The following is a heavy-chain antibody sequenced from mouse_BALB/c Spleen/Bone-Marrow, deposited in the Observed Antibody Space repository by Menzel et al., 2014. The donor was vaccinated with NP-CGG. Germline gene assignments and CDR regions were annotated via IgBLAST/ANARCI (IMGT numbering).Heavy chain of an antibody. J-gene: IGHJ4*01. CDR1: GYAFTNYL. Sequence: VQLQQSGAELVRPGTSVKVSCKASGYAFTNYLIEWVKQRPGQGLEWIGVINPGSGGTNYNEKFKAKATLTADKSSSTAYMQLSSLTPDGSAVYFCARCLTGTSAMDYWGQGTSVTVSS. CDR2: INPGSGGT. D-gene: IGHD4-1*01. CDR3: ARCLTGTSAMDY. V-gene: IGHV1-54*01.